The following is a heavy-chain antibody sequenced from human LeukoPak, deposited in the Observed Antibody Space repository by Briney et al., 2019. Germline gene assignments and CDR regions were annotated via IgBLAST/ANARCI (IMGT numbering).Heavy chain of an antibody. D-gene: IGHD3-22*01. CDR3: ASLDYYDSSGSRFFDY. CDR1: GGTFTSYD. CDR2: IIPILGIA. Sequence: SVKVSCKASGGTFTSYDISWVRQAPGQGLEWMGRIIPILGIANYAQKFQGRVTITTDKSTSTAYMELSSLRSEDTAVYYCASLDYYDSSGSRFFDYWGQGTLVTVSS. J-gene: IGHJ4*02. V-gene: IGHV1-69*04.